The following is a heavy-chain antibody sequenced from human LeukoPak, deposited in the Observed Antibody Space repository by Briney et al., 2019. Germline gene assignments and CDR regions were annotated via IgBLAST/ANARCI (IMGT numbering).Heavy chain of an antibody. CDR2: IKQDGSET. D-gene: IGHD4-11*01. Sequence: GGSLRLSCAASGLIVSSNYMTWVRRAPGKGLEWVATIKQDGSETYYVDSVKGRFTISRDNAKNSLCLQVNSLRAEDTAIYYCARLSGRDYNPRVFDYWGQGTLVTVSS. CDR3: ARLSGRDYNPRVFDY. V-gene: IGHV3-7*03. J-gene: IGHJ4*02. CDR1: GLIVSSNY.